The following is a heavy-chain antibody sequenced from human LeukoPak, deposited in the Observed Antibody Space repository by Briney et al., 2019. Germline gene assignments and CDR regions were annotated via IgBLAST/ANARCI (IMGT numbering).Heavy chain of an antibody. CDR1: GFTFSSYA. CDR3: ARGVRGYSLGPDY. V-gene: IGHV3-64*01. CDR2: ISSNGGST. J-gene: IGHJ4*02. D-gene: IGHD5-18*01. Sequence: GRSLRLSCAASGFTFSSYAMHWARQAPGKGLEYVSAISSNGGSTYYANSVKGRFTISRDNSKNTLYLQMGSLRTEDMAVYYCARGVRGYSLGPDYWGQGTLVTVSS.